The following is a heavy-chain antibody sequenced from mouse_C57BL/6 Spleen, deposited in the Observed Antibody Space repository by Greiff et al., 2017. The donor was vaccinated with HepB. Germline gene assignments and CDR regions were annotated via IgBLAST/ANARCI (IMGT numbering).Heavy chain of an antibody. CDR1: GYTFTNYW. J-gene: IGHJ2*01. Sequence: VQLQEFGAELVRPGTSVKMSCKASGYTFTNYWIGWAKQRPGHGLEWIGDIYPGGGYTNYNEKFKGKATLTADKSSSTAYMQFSSLTSEDSAIYYCARGSITTVVATGYFDYWGQGTTLTVSS. CDR3: ARGSITTVVATGYFDY. V-gene: IGHV1-63*01. CDR2: IYPGGGYT. D-gene: IGHD1-1*01.